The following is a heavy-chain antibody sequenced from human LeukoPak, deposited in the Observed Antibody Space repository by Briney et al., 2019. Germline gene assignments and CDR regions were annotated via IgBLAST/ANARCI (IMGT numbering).Heavy chain of an antibody. V-gene: IGHV3-30-3*01. D-gene: IGHD3-3*02. CDR2: ISYDGSNK. Sequence: GGSLRLSCAASGFTFSSYAMHWVRQAPGKGLDWVAVISYDGSNKYYADSVKGRFTISRDNSKNTLYLQMNSLRAEDTAVYYCARDTFAVPYYYYHGMDVWGQGTTVTVSS. CDR3: ARDTFAVPYYYYHGMDV. J-gene: IGHJ6*02. CDR1: GFTFSSYA.